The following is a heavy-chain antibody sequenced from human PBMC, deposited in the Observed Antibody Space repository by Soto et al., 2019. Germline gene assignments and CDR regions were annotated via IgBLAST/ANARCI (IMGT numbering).Heavy chain of an antibody. Sequence: EVQLVESGGGLVQHGGSLRLSCAASGFTFSLYSMSWVRQAPGKGLEWVSYISRSSTGIHYADSVKGRFTISRDDATNSMHLQMNSLRAGDTAVYYCARAVTWGLDVWGQGTTVSISS. J-gene: IGHJ6*02. CDR3: ARAVTWGLDV. D-gene: IGHD3-10*01. CDR1: GFTFSLYS. CDR2: ISRSSTGI. V-gene: IGHV3-48*01.